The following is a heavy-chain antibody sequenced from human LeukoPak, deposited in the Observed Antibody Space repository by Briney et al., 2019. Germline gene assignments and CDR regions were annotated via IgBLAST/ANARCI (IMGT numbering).Heavy chain of an antibody. J-gene: IGHJ4*02. CDR2: ISGSGGST. CDR1: GFTFSSYA. D-gene: IGHD1-26*01. CDR3: AKVVGATGSNFDH. Sequence: GGSLRLSCAASGFTFSSYAMSWVRQAPGKGLEWVSAISGSGGSTYYADSVKGRFTISRDNSKNTLYLQMNSLRAEDAAVYYCAKVVGATGSNFDHWGQGTLVTVSS. V-gene: IGHV3-23*01.